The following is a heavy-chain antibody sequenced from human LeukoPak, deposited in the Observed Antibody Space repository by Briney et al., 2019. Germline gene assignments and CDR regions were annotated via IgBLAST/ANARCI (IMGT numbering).Heavy chain of an antibody. CDR1: GGSFSGYY. D-gene: IGHD4-11*01. CDR3: AREVPMTTVVRFDP. V-gene: IGHV4-34*01. Sequence: SETLSLTCAVYGGSFSGYYWSWIRQPPGKGLEWIEEINHSGSTNYNPSLKSRVTISVDTSKNQFSLKLSSVTAADTAVYYCAREVPMTTVVRFDPWGQGTLVTVSS. J-gene: IGHJ5*02. CDR2: INHSGST.